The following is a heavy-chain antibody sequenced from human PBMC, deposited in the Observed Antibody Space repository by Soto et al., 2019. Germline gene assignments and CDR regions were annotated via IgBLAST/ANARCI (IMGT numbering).Heavy chain of an antibody. CDR1: GYSFTSYG. CDR2: ISGYNGQT. V-gene: IGHV1-18*01. CDR3: ARDGRKELWVDGLNAMDV. Sequence: QVQLVQSGPEVKNPGASVKVSCKASGYSFTSYGISWVRQAPGQGLEWMGWISGYNGQTNYAQRFRKRVTFTKNTSTNTAYMELRSLRTDDTAIYYCARDGRKELWVDGLNAMDVWGQGTTVTVSS. D-gene: IGHD1-26*01. J-gene: IGHJ6*02.